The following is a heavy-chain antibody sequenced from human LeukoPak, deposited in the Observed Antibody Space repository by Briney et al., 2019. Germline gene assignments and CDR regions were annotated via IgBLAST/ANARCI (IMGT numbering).Heavy chain of an antibody. CDR1: AGCTSSSSYY. Sequence: SETRSLTCPVAAGCTSSSSYYWGWLREPPGRGLEWIGSIYYSGSTYYNLSLKSRVPISVDTSKNQCSLKLSSVTAADTAVYYCARQGGSGRKFDYWGQGTLVTVSS. CDR2: IYYSGST. V-gene: IGHV4-39*01. CDR3: ARQGGSGRKFDY. D-gene: IGHD6-19*01. J-gene: IGHJ4*02.